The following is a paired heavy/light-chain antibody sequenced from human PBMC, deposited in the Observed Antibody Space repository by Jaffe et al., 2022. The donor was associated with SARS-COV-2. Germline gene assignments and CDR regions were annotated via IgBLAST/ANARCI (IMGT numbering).Heavy chain of an antibody. CDR3: ARTTYCSGDCYQSL. CDR2: VNIDSSVT. CDR1: GFSFSTNT. Sequence: EVQLVESGGGLVQPGGSLRLSCTASGFSFSTNTMNWVRQAPGKGLEWVSYVNIDSSVTYYADAVKGRFSISRDNAKNSLFLQMNSLRDEDTAVYYCARTTYCSGDCYQSLWGQGTLVTVSS. J-gene: IGHJ4*02. D-gene: IGHD2-21*02. V-gene: IGHV3-48*02.
Light chain of an antibody. Sequence: DIVMTQSPLSLPVTPGEPASISCMSSQSLLHTNGYNYLDWYVQKPGQSPQLLIYLGSNRASGVPDRFSGSGSGTDFTLKISRVEAEDVGVYYCMQALRIPLTFGGGTKVEIK. CDR1: QSLLHTNGYNY. CDR2: LGS. V-gene: IGKV2-28*01. J-gene: IGKJ4*01. CDR3: MQALRIPLT.